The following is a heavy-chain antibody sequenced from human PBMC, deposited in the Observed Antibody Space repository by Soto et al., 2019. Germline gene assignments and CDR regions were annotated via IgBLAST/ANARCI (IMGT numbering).Heavy chain of an antibody. V-gene: IGHV4-59*08. CDR2: IYYSGST. Sequence: QVQLQESGPGLVKPSETLSLTCTVSGGSISSYYWSWIRQPPGKGLEWIGYIYYSGSTNYNPSLKSRVTISVDTSKNQFSLKLSSVTAADTAVYYCARHGGSPNYFDYWGQGTLVTVSS. D-gene: IGHD2-15*01. J-gene: IGHJ4*02. CDR1: GGSISSYY. CDR3: ARHGGSPNYFDY.